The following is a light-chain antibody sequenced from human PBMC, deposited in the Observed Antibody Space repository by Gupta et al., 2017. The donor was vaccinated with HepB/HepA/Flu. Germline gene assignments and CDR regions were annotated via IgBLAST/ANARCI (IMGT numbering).Light chain of an antibody. CDR1: QNVGNY. CDR2: DTS. V-gene: IGKV3D-11*02. Sequence: EIVLTQSPGTLSLSPGERATLSCRTSQNVGNYLAWYQQKPGQAPRLLMHDTSDRATGIPARFSGSGPATDFTLTIRGLEPEDFAVYYCQQHDKWPLTFGRGTRVDIK. CDR3: QQHDKWPLT. J-gene: IGKJ4*01.